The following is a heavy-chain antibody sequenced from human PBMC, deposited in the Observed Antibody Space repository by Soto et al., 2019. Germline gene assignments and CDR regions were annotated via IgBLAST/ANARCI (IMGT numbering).Heavy chain of an antibody. CDR1: GGSISSYY. D-gene: IGHD1-1*01. J-gene: IGHJ4*02. CDR2: IYYSGST. V-gene: IGHV4-59*01. Sequence: SETLSLTCTVSGGSISSYYWSWIRQPPGKGLEWIGYIYYSGSTNYNPSLKSRVTISVDTSKNQFSLKLSSVTAADTAVYYCARGSGLGTAVDYWGQGTLVTVSS. CDR3: ARGSGLGTAVDY.